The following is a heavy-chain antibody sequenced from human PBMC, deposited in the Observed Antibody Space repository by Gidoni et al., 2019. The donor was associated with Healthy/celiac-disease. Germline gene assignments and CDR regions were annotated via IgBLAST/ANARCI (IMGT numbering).Heavy chain of an antibody. Sequence: EVQLLESGGGLVQPGGSLRLSCAASGFTFSSYAMSWVRQAPGKGLEWVSAISGSGGSTYYADSVKGRFTISRDNSKNTQYLQMNSLRAEDTAVYYCAKANCSSTSCYIGVYYYYYYGMDVWGQGTTVTVSS. V-gene: IGHV3-23*01. D-gene: IGHD2-2*02. CDR1: GFTFSSYA. J-gene: IGHJ6*02. CDR2: ISGSGGST. CDR3: AKANCSSTSCYIGVYYYYYYGMDV.